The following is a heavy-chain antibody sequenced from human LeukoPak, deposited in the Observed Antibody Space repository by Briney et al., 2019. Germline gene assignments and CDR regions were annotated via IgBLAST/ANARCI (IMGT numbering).Heavy chain of an antibody. CDR1: GYTFTSYY. J-gene: IGHJ4*02. D-gene: IGHD2-8*01. CDR2: INPSGGST. V-gene: IGHV1-46*01. CDR3: ARDLTIVLMVYATDPGGYFDY. Sequence: ASVTVSFMASGYTFTSYYMHWVRQAPGQGLEWMGIINPSGGSTSYAQKFQGRVTMTRDTSTSTVYMELSSLRSEDTAVYYCARDLTIVLMVYATDPGGYFDYWGQGTLVTVSS.